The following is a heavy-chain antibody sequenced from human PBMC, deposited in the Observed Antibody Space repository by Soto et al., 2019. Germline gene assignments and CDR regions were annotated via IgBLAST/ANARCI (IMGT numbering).Heavy chain of an antibody. CDR2: IIPIFGTA. V-gene: IGHV1-69*12. Sequence: QVQLVQSGAEVKKPGSSVKVSCKASGGTFSSYAITWVQKAPGQGLEWMGGIIPIFGTADYAQKFQGRVTITADESTSTAYMDLSSLRSEDTAVYYCARHLGGNHYYYGMDVWGQGTTVTVSS. CDR3: ARHLGGNHYYYGMDV. CDR1: GGTFSSYA. D-gene: IGHD3-16*01. J-gene: IGHJ6*02.